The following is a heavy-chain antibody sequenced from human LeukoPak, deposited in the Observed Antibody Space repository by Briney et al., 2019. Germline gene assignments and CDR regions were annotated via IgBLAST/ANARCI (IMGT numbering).Heavy chain of an antibody. J-gene: IGHJ4*02. CDR3: ARGLGLTSPFDY. CDR2: INHSGST. CDR1: GGSFSGYY. D-gene: IGHD3-16*01. V-gene: IGHV4-34*01. Sequence: SETLSLTCAVYGGSFSGYYWSWIRQPPEKGLEWIGEINHSGSTNYNPSLKSRVTISVDTSKNQFSLKLSSVTAADTAVYYCARGLGLTSPFDYWGQGTLVTVSS.